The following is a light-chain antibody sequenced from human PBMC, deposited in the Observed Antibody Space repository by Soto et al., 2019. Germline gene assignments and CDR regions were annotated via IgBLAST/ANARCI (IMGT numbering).Light chain of an antibody. CDR1: QSVSSNF. V-gene: IGKV3-20*01. CDR2: CAS. CDR3: HQYSSSRRT. Sequence: PGERVTLSCRASQSVSSNFLAWYQQKPGQAPRLLIYCASNRAAGIPDRFSGSGSGTDFTLTISRLEPEDFAVYYCHQYSSSRRTFGQGTKVDIK. J-gene: IGKJ1*01.